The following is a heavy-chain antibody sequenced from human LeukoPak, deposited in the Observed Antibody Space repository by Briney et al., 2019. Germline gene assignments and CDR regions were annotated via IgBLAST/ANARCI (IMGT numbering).Heavy chain of an antibody. D-gene: IGHD2-2*01. Sequence: SSETLSLTCTVSGVSISSYYWIWIRQPPGKGLEWIGDIHYSGRANYNPSLKSRVTTSLDTSKNQISLKLSSVTAADTAVCYCARPQTMGSSSPLGYWGQGTLVTVSS. CDR2: IHYSGRA. J-gene: IGHJ4*02. CDR3: ARPQTMGSSSPLGY. V-gene: IGHV4-59*01. CDR1: GVSISSYY.